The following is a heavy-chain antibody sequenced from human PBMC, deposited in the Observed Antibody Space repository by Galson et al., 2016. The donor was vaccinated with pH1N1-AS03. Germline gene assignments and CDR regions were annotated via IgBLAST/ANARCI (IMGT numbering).Heavy chain of an antibody. D-gene: IGHD2-2*01. CDR1: GFTFSSFG. Sequence: SLRLSCAASGFTFSSFGMHWVRRAPGKGLEWVAFIRFDGSVRFYADSVKGRFTISRDDSKNTLYLQMNSLRAEDTAVYFCAKVSAGSSSYNYFDYWGQGAQVTVSS. V-gene: IGHV3-30*02. CDR2: IRFDGSVR. J-gene: IGHJ4*02. CDR3: AKVSAGSSSYNYFDY.